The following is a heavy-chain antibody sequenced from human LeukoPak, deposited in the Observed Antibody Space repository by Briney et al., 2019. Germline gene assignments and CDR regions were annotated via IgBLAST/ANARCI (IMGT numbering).Heavy chain of an antibody. J-gene: IGHJ4*02. V-gene: IGHV1-46*01. CDR1: GYTLTSYF. D-gene: IGHD3-22*01. CDR2: INPSGGST. CDR3: ARDRCYYDSSGYRVCCHTIDY. Sequence: ASVKVSCKPAGYTLTSYFMHWVRQAPGQALEWMGIINPSGGSTSYAQKFQGRVTMTRDTSTSTVNMELSSLRSEDTAVYYCARDRCYYDSSGYRVCCHTIDYWGQGTLVTVSS.